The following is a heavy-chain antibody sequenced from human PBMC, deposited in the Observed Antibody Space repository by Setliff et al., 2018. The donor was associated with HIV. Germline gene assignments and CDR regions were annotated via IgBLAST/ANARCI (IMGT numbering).Heavy chain of an antibody. V-gene: IGHV4-59*05. J-gene: IGHJ4*02. CDR1: GGSISSYY. CDR2: VSYSGST. D-gene: IGHD5-18*01. Sequence: SETLSLTCTVSGGSISSYYWSWIRQPPGKGLEWIGSVSYSGSTYYSPSLKSRVTIAVDTSKNQFSLNLKSMTAADTAVYYCASCHVAIGYDFNYWGQGVLVTVSS. CDR3: ASCHVAIGYDFNY.